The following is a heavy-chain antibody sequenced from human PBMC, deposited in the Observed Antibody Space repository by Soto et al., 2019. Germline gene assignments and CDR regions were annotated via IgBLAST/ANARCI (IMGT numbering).Heavy chain of an antibody. J-gene: IGHJ5*02. V-gene: IGHV4-39*01. CDR3: SRRAPEGFDL. CDR1: GYRIGTTVDY. Sequence: PXDGLSLTRAVAGYRIGTTVDYLGLIRQAPGKGLEWIGSINHSGNTYLSPSLKDRVTMSVDTSKNSFSLKLRSATAADTGLYYCSRRAPEGFDLRAQGTLVTVSS. CDR2: INHSGNT.